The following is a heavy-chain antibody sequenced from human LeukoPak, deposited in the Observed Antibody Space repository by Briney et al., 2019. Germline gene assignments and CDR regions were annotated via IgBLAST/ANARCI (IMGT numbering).Heavy chain of an antibody. D-gene: IGHD3-22*01. V-gene: IGHV4-30-2*01. CDR3: ARRMRSSAYPFAFDI. J-gene: IGHJ3*02. Sequence: PSETLXLTCTVSGGSISSGGYYWSWIRQPPGXGLEWIGYIYHSGSTYYNPSLKSRVNISVDTAKNQFSVKLSSVTGADRAVYYCARRMRSSAYPFAFDIWGQGTMVTVSS. CDR2: IYHSGST. CDR1: GGSISSGGYY.